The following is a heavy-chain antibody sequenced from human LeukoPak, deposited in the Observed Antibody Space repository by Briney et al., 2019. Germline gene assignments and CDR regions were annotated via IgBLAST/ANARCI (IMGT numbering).Heavy chain of an antibody. V-gene: IGHV4-39*07. CDR3: ARDPPLVPTTDDAFDI. J-gene: IGHJ3*02. CDR1: GGSISSSSYY. Sequence: SETLSLICTVSGGSISSSSYYWGWIRQPPGKGLEWIGSIYYSGSTYYNPSLKSRVTISVDTSKNQFSLKLSSVTAADTAVYYCARDPPLVPTTDDAFDIWGQGTMVTVSS. CDR2: IYYSGST. D-gene: IGHD4-17*01.